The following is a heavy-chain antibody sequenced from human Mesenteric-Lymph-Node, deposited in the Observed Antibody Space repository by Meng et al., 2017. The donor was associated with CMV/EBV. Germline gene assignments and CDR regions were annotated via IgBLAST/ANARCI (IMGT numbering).Heavy chain of an antibody. CDR1: GYSISSGYY. Sequence: ETLSLTCTVSGYSISSGYYWGWIRQPPGKGLEWVSVIYSGGSTYYADSVKGRFTISRDNSKNTLYLQMNSLRAEDTAVYYCATRLPPLDYWGQGTLVTVS. D-gene: IGHD4-11*01. J-gene: IGHJ4*02. V-gene: IGHV3-66*02. CDR2: IYSGGST. CDR3: ATRLPPLDY.